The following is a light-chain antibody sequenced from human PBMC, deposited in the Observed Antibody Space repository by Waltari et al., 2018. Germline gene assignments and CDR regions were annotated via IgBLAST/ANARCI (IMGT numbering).Light chain of an antibody. CDR2: EVS. CDR3: SSYTSSSTS. J-gene: IGLJ2*01. V-gene: IGLV2-14*01. Sequence: QSALTQPASVSGSPGQSITISCPGTSSDAGGYNYVSWYQQHPGKAPKLMIYEVSNRPSGVSNRFSGSKSGNTASLTISGLQAEDEADYYCSSYTSSSTSFGGGTKLTVL. CDR1: SSDAGGYNY.